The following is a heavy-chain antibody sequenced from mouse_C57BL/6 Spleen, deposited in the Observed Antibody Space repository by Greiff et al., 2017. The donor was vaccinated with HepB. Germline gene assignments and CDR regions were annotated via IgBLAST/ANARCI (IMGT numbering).Heavy chain of an antibody. CDR3: ARRGGTWYYFDY. CDR2: IDPSDSYT. CDR1: GYTFTSYW. D-gene: IGHD1-1*02. Sequence: QVQLQQPGAELVKPGASVKLSCKASGYTFTSYWMQWVKQRPGQGLEWIGEIDPSDSYTNYNQKFKGKATLTVDTSSSTAYMQLSSLTSEDSAVYYCARRGGTWYYFDYWGQGTTLTVSS. J-gene: IGHJ2*01. V-gene: IGHV1-50*01.